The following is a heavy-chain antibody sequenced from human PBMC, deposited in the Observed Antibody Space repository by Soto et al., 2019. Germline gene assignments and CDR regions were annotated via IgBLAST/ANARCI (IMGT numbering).Heavy chain of an antibody. CDR3: ATYSGWYLGRYYYYGMDV. CDR1: GYTFTSYD. D-gene: IGHD6-19*01. V-gene: IGHV1-8*01. J-gene: IGHJ6*02. CDR2: MNPNSGNT. Sequence: QVQLVQSGAEVKKPGASVKVSCKASGYTFTSYDINWVRQATGQGLEWMGWMNPNSGNTGYAQKFQGRVTMTRNTSISTAYMELSSLRSEDTAVYYCATYSGWYLGRYYYYGMDVWGQGTTVTVSS.